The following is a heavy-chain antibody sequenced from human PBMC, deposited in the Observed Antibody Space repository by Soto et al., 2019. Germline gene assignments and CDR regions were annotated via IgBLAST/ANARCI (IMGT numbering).Heavy chain of an antibody. CDR1: GASIINYY. V-gene: IGHV4-59*08. D-gene: IGHD4-17*01. Sequence: PSETLSLTCTVSGASIINYYWAWIRQSPGGGLEWIGYIYYSGSTNYNPSLKSRVTISVDTSKNQFSLKLSSVTAADTAVYYCARRYGDCFDYWGQGTLVTVSS. CDR3: ARRYGDCFDY. J-gene: IGHJ4*02. CDR2: IYYSGST.